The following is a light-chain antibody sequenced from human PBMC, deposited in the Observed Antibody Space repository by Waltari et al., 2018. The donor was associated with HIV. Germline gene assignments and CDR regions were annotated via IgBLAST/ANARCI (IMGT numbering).Light chain of an antibody. J-gene: IGLJ1*01. CDR1: SSDVGGSKY. Sequence: QSALTQPRSVSGSPGQSVTLPSTRTSSDVGGSKYVSWYQQHPGKAPKLMIYDVSKRPSGVPDRFSGSKSGNTASLTISGLQAEDEADYYCCSYAGSYTVYVFGTGTKFTVL. CDR2: DVS. CDR3: CSYAGSYTVYV. V-gene: IGLV2-11*01.